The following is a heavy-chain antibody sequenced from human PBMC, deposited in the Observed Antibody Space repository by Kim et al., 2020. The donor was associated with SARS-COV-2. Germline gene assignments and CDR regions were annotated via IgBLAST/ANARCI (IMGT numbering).Heavy chain of an antibody. CDR1: GGSVSSDTYY. CDR2: LYYIGTT. CDR3: ARMDGSYGLDY. Sequence: ETLSLTCTVSGGSVSSDTYYWTWIRQPPGKGLEWIGYLYYIGTTNYDPSLKSRVTISVDTSKNQFSLKLSSVTAADTAVYYCARMDGSYGLDYWGQGTLVTVSS. V-gene: IGHV4-61*01. J-gene: IGHJ4*02. D-gene: IGHD5-18*01.